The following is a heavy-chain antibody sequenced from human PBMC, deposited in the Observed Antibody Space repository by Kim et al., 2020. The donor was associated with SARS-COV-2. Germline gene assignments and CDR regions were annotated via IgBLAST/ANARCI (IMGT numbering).Heavy chain of an antibody. D-gene: IGHD6-13*01. J-gene: IGHJ4*02. Sequence: NDYAVSVKSRRTINPDTSKNQSSLQLNSVTPEDTAVYFCAREQSSSRFDYWGQGTLVTVSS. CDR3: AREQSSSRFDY. V-gene: IGHV6-1*01. CDR2: N.